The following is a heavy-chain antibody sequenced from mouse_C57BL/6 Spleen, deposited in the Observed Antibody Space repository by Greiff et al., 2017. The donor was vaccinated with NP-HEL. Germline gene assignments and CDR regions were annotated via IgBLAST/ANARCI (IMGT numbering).Heavy chain of an antibody. CDR1: GFSLTSYG. Sequence: VKLVESGPGLVQPSQSLSITCTVSGFSLTSYGVHWVRQSPGKGLEWLGVIWSGGSTDYNAAFISRLSISKDNSKSQVFFKMNSLQADDTAIYYCARPLIYDGYYFAYWGQGTLVTVSA. J-gene: IGHJ3*01. V-gene: IGHV2-2*01. CDR2: IWSGGST. D-gene: IGHD2-3*01. CDR3: ARPLIYDGYYFAY.